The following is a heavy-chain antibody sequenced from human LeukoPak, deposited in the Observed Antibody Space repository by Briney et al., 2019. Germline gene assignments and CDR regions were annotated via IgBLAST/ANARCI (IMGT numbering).Heavy chain of an antibody. J-gene: IGHJ4*02. D-gene: IGHD3-10*01. CDR3: ASSVRGITFGLDH. Sequence: PPETLSLTCDVSGHSISGSDWWGWIRQHPGKGLEWIGYIYYSGNSYYNPSLKSRVTMSVDTSKNQFSLKLSSVTAVDTAVYYCASSVRGITFGLDHWGQGTLVTVSS. CDR2: IYYSGNS. V-gene: IGHV4-28*01. CDR1: GHSISGSDW.